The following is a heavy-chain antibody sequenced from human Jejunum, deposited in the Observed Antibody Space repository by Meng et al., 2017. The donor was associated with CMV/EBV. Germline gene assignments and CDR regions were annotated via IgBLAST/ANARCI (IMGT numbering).Heavy chain of an antibody. CDR3: ARGGGDPIRGVLPFDY. J-gene: IGHJ4*02. CDR1: GWSFSSDY. V-gene: IGHV4-34*01. Sequence: QVQHLQGGAVLLKPPRTLSPTCGVDGWSFSSDYWSWIRQPPGKVLEWIAEINHSGGTNYTPSLKTRVTISLDTSNSHFSLKLTSVTAADTAVYFCARGGGDPIRGVLPFDYWGQGTLVTVSS. CDR2: INHSGGT. D-gene: IGHD2-21*01.